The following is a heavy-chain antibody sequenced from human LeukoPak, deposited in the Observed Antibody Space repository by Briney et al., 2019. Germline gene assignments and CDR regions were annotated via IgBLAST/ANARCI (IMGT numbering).Heavy chain of an antibody. V-gene: IGHV1-69*05. D-gene: IGHD3-22*01. J-gene: IGHJ3*02. CDR3: TQDSDYNYRSVGNASDI. Sequence: ASVKVSCKASGGTFSSYAISWVRQAPGQGLEWMGRIIPIFGTANYAQKFQGRVTITTDESTSTAYMERSSLRSEDTAVYYCTQDSDYNYRSVGNASDIWGQGTMVTVSS. CDR1: GGTFSSYA. CDR2: IIPIFGTA.